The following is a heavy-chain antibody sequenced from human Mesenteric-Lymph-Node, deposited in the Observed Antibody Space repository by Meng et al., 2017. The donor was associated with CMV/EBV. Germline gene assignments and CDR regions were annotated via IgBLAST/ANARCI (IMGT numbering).Heavy chain of an antibody. V-gene: IGHV3-9*01. CDR3: AKDVSDGFNSYYYGMDV. D-gene: IGHD5-24*01. CDR2: ISWNSDSI. J-gene: IGHJ6*02. CDR1: GFTFDDYA. Sequence: SLKISCAASGFTFDDYAMHWVRQAPGKGLEWVSGISWNSDSIGYADSVKGRFTISRDNAKNSLYLQMDSLRAEDTALYYCAKDVSDGFNSYYYGMDVWGQGTTVTVSS.